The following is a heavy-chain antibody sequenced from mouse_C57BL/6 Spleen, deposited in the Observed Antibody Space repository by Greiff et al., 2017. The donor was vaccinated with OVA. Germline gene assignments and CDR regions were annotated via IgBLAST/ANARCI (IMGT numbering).Heavy chain of an antibody. CDR3: ARGVDY. Sequence: VQLQQSGAELAKPGASVKLSCKASGYTFTSYWMHWVKQRPGQGLEWIGYINPSSGYTKYNQKFKDKATLIADKSSSTAYMQLSSLTYEDSAVYYCARGVDYWGQGTSVTVSS. V-gene: IGHV1-7*01. J-gene: IGHJ4*01. CDR1: GYTFTSYW. CDR2: INPSSGYT.